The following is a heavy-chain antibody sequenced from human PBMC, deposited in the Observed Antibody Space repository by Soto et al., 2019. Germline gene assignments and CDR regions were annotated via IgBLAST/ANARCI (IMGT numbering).Heavy chain of an antibody. V-gene: IGHV4-34*01. J-gene: IGHJ4*02. CDR3: ARGVVKTVRGMFDY. CDR1: GLSFICYY. CDR2: INHSGST. D-gene: IGHD3-16*01. Sequence: PSETLSLTCAVCGLSFICYYFSSIRQHPGKGLEWIGEINHSGSTNYNPSLKSRVTISVDTSKNQFSLKLSSVTAADTAVYYCARGVVKTVRGMFDYWGQGTLVTGSS.